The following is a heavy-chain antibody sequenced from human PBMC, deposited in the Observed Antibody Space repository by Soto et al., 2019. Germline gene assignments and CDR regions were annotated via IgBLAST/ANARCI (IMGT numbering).Heavy chain of an antibody. CDR1: GGSISSYY. CDR3: ARDLGSTVTTLYYYYGMDV. D-gene: IGHD4-17*01. CDR2: IYTSGST. V-gene: IGHV4-4*07. J-gene: IGHJ6*02. Sequence: LSLTCTVSGGSISSYYWSWIRQPAGKGLEWIGRIYTSGSTNYNPSLKSRVTMSVDTSKNQFSLKLSSVTAADTAVYYCARDLGSTVTTLYYYYGMDVWGQGTTVTVSS.